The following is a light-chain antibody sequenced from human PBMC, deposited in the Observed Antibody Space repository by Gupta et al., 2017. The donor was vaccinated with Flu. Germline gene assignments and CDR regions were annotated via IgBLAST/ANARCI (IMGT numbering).Light chain of an antibody. CDR3: QAWYSNTVV. CDR2: KEN. J-gene: IGLJ3*02. CDR1: ELMDDY. Sequence: SPGKTASITCSGDELMDDYSCWYQEKSDQSRVVITCKENKRPSKSRDRYTDSNSGNTATLTISGTQNIDEAEYYCQAWYSNTVVFGGGTKVTVL. V-gene: IGLV3-1*01.